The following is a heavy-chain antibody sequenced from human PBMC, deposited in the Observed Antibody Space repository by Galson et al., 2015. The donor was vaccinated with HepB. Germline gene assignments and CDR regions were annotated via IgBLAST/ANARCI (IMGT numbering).Heavy chain of an antibody. CDR2: MNPNSGNT. J-gene: IGHJ4*02. D-gene: IGHD6-19*01. CDR3: ARGVAVAGTVVDY. Sequence: SVKVSCKASGYTFTSYDINWVRQATGQGLEWMGWMNPNSGNTGYAQKFQGRVTMTRNTSISTAYMELSSLRSEDTAVYYCARGVAVAGTVVDYWGQGTLVTVSS. V-gene: IGHV1-8*01. CDR1: GYTFTSYD.